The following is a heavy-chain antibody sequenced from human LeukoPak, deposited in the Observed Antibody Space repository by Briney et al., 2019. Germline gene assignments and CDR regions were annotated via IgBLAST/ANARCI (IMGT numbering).Heavy chain of an antibody. J-gene: IGHJ4*02. Sequence: PGGSLRLSCAASGFTFSSYGMHWVRQAPGKGLEWVAVIWYDGSNKYYADSVKGRFTISRDNSKNTLYLQMNSLRAEDTAVYYCARDMGRGYSYVDYWGQGTLVTVSS. D-gene: IGHD3-16*01. CDR1: GFTFSSYG. V-gene: IGHV3-33*01. CDR3: ARDMGRGYSYVDY. CDR2: IWYDGSNK.